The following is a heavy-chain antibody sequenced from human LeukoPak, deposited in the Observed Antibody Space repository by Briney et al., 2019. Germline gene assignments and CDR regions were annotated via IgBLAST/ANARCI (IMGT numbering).Heavy chain of an antibody. CDR2: IYYSGST. D-gene: IGHD2-21*01. Sequence: SQTLSLTCTVSGGSISSGDYDWSWIRQPPGKGLEWIGYIYYSGSTYYNPSLKSRVTISVDTSKNQFSLKLSSVTAADTAVYYCARDCGPSDYNPYYFDYWGQGTLVTVSS. CDR1: GGSISSGDYD. V-gene: IGHV4-30-4*08. CDR3: ARDCGPSDYNPYYFDY. J-gene: IGHJ4*02.